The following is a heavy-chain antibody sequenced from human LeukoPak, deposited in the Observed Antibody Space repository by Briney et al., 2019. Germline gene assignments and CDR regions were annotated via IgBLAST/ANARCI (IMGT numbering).Heavy chain of an antibody. V-gene: IGHV3-30*04. CDR3: AKGGYCTSTSCYTYMDV. J-gene: IGHJ6*03. CDR1: GFTFSSYV. Sequence: GGSLRLSCAASGFTFSSYVMNWVRQAPGKGLEWVAVISYAGTNKYYADSVKGRFTISRDNSKNTLYLQMNSLRAEDTALYYCAKGGYCTSTSCYTYMDVWGKGTTVTVSS. D-gene: IGHD2-2*02. CDR2: ISYAGTNK.